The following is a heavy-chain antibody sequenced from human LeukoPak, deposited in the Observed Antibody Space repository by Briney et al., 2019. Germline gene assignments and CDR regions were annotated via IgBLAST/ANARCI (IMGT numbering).Heavy chain of an antibody. V-gene: IGHV3-21*01. CDR3: ARSGGYCSSTSCYTPDY. Sequence: PGGSLRLSCAASGFTFSSYSMNWVRQAPGKGLEWVSSISSSSSYIYYADSVKGRFTISRDNAKNSLYLQMNSLRAEDTAVYYCARSGGYCSSTSCYTPDYWGQGTLVTVSS. CDR1: GFTFSSYS. CDR2: ISSSSSYI. J-gene: IGHJ4*02. D-gene: IGHD2-2*02.